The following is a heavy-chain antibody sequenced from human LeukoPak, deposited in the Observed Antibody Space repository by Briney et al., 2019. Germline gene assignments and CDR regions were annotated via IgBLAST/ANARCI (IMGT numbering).Heavy chain of an antibody. CDR2: INHSGST. V-gene: IGHV4-34*01. CDR1: GGSFSGYY. J-gene: IGHJ4*02. Sequence: SETLSLTCAVYGGSFSGYYWSWIRQPPGKGLEWIGEINHSGSTNYNSSLKSRVTISVDTSKNQFSLKLSSVTAADTAVYFCARSFREKWLRARGYYFDYWGQGTLVTVSS. CDR3: ARSFREKWLRARGYYFDY. D-gene: IGHD5-12*01.